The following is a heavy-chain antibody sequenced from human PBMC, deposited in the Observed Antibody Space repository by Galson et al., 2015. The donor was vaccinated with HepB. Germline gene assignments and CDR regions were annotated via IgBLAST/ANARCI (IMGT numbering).Heavy chain of an antibody. CDR2: IARSGGGDT. D-gene: IGHD3-22*01. Sequence: SLRLSCAASGFTFSNYAMSWVRQAPGKGLEWVSTIARSGGGDTYYAESVKGRFTISGDNSRNALYLQMSSLRAGDTAIYYCAKEHDDSRTYRGNFDYWGQRTLVTVSS. J-gene: IGHJ4*02. CDR3: AKEHDDSRTYRGNFDY. CDR1: GFTFSNYA. V-gene: IGHV3-23*01.